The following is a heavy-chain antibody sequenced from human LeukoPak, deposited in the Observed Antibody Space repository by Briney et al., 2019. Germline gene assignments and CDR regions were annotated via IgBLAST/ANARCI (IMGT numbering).Heavy chain of an antibody. CDR1: GGPFSAYY. D-gene: IGHD4/OR15-4a*01. J-gene: IGHJ4*02. V-gene: IGHV4-34*01. Sequence: PSETLSLTCAVYGGPFSAYYWSWIRQPPGEGLEWIGEVIQSGSTNYNPSLESRVTISVDTSKNQFSLKLSSVTAADTAVYYCARGRGPNLDYWGQGTLDTVSS. CDR2: VIQSGST. CDR3: ARGRGPNLDY.